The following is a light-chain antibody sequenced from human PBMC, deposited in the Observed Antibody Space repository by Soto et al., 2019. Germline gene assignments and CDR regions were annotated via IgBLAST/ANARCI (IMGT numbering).Light chain of an antibody. J-gene: IGKJ1*01. V-gene: IGKV1-5*01. Sequence: DIQMTQSPSTLSASVGARVTITCRASQSISSWLAWFQQKPGKAPKLLIYDASSLQSGVPSRFSGSGSGTEFALTISSLQPDDFATYYCQQYNTYSWTFGPGTKVDIK. CDR1: QSISSW. CDR2: DAS. CDR3: QQYNTYSWT.